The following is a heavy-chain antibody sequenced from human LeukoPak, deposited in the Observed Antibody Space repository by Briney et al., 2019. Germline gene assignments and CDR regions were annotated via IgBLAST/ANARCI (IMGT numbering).Heavy chain of an antibody. D-gene: IGHD2-2*01. V-gene: IGHV1-18*04. Sequence: GASVKVSCKASGYTFTSYGISWVRQAPGQGLEWMGWISAYNGNTNYAQKLQGRVTMTTDTSTSTAYMELRSLRSDDTAVYYCARDIVVVLAAPTPHAFDIWGQGTMVTVSS. CDR3: ARDIVVVLAAPTPHAFDI. CDR1: GYTFTSYG. J-gene: IGHJ3*02. CDR2: ISAYNGNT.